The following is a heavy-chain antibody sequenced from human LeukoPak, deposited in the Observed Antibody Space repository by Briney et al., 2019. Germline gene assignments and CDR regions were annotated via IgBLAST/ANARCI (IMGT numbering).Heavy chain of an antibody. CDR1: GGTFSSYA. CDR3: ARVESYGGLAHDY. D-gene: IGHD4-23*01. Sequence: ASVKVSCKASGGTFSSYAISWVRQAPGQGLEWMGGIIPIFGTANYAQKFQGRVTITADKSTSTAYMELSSLRSEDTAVYYCARVESYGGLAHDYWGQGTLVTVSP. J-gene: IGHJ4*02. V-gene: IGHV1-69*06. CDR2: IIPIFGTA.